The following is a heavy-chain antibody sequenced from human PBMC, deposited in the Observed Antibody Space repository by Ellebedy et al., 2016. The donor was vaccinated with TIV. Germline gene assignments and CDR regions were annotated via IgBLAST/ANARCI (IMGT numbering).Heavy chain of an antibody. V-gene: IGHV4-34*01. CDR3: ARVNGGSLVD. CDR1: GGSFSGYY. CDR2: INHSGST. D-gene: IGHD6-13*01. Sequence: SETLSLTXAVYGGSFSGYYWSWIRQPPGKGLEWIGEINHSGSTNYNPSLKSRVTISVDTSKKHFSLKLSSVTAADTAVYYCARVNGGSLVDWGQGTLVAVSS. J-gene: IGHJ4*02.